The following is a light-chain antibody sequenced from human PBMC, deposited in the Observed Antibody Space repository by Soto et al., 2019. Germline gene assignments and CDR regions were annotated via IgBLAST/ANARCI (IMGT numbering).Light chain of an antibody. CDR3: QQRSNWPLT. CDR2: DSS. Sequence: IVLTQSPATLSLSPGEIATLSCRASQSVGSYLAWYQQKAGQAPRLLIYDSSNRATGIPARFSGSGSGTDFTLTISSLEPEDFAVYDCQQRSNWPLTFGGGTKVEIK. CDR1: QSVGSY. V-gene: IGKV3-11*01. J-gene: IGKJ4*01.